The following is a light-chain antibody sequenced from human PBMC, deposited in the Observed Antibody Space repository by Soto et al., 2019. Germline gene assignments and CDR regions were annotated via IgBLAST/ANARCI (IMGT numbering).Light chain of an antibody. V-gene: IGKV3-11*01. CDR3: QQRSNWPPYT. Sequence: EIVLTQSPATLSLSPGERATLSCRASQSVSSYLAWYQQKPGQAPRLLIYDASNRATGIPARFSGSGSGTDLRLTISSLEPEDFAVYYCQQRSNWPPYTFGQGTKLEIK. CDR2: DAS. CDR1: QSVSSY. J-gene: IGKJ2*01.